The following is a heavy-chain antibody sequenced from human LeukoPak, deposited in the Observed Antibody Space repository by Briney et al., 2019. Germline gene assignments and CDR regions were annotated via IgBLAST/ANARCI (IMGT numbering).Heavy chain of an antibody. CDR1: GFTFTRYW. CDR2: ISSSSSYI. CDR3: AKSGRYCSGSSCYQEASLDY. Sequence: PGGSLRLSCAASGFTFTRYWMSWVRQAPGKGLEWVSSISSSSSYIYYADSVKGRFTISRENSKNMLYMKMNSLRVEDTAVYYCAKSGRYCSGSSCYQEASLDYWGQGTLVTVSS. J-gene: IGHJ4*02. D-gene: IGHD2-15*01. V-gene: IGHV3-21*04.